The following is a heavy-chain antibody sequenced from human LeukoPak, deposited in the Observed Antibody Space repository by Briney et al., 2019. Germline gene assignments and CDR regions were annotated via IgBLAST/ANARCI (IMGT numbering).Heavy chain of an antibody. D-gene: IGHD1-26*01. CDR3: AKPPEVGATVGYFDY. J-gene: IGHJ4*02. Sequence: HPGGSLRLSCAASGFTFSGFGMHWVRQAPGKGLEWVALISFDGSNQYYADSVKGRFTISRDNSKNTLYLQMNSLRAEDTAVYYCAKPPEVGATVGYFDYWGQGTLVTVSS. V-gene: IGHV3-30*18. CDR1: GFTFSGFG. CDR2: ISFDGSNQ.